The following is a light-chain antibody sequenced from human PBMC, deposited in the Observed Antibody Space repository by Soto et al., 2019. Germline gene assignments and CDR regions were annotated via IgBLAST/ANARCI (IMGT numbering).Light chain of an antibody. CDR1: SSDVGGYNY. Sequence: QSALTQPASVSGSPGQSITISCTGTSSDVGGYNYVSWYQQHPGKAPKLMIYEVSNRPSGVSNRFSGSKSGNTASLTISGIQAEDESDYYCSSYTSSSTLEVFGTGTQLTVL. V-gene: IGLV2-14*01. J-gene: IGLJ1*01. CDR3: SSYTSSSTLEV. CDR2: EVS.